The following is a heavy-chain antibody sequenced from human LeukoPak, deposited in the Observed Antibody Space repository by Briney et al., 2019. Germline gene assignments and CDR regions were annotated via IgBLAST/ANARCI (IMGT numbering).Heavy chain of an antibody. CDR1: GFTVSGYA. Sequence: PGGSLRLSRVASGFTVSGYAMNWVRQAPGKGLEWVSSIGPGGTTFFADAVKGRFTASRDDSKNTLYLQMNRLRAEDTAVYFCGKMEARVTVYWGQGTLVTVSS. CDR3: GKMEARVTVY. J-gene: IGHJ4*02. D-gene: IGHD6-6*01. V-gene: IGHV3-23*01. CDR2: IGPGGTT.